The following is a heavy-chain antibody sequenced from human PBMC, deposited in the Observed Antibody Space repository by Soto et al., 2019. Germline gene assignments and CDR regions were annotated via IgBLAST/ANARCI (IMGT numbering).Heavy chain of an antibody. CDR3: ARDMYSSSWYFYYYSMDV. J-gene: IGHJ6*02. CDR1: GFTFSSSA. D-gene: IGHD6-13*01. CDR2: ISGSSGSI. V-gene: IGHV3-23*01. Sequence: EVQLLESGGGLVQPGGSLRVSCAASGFTFSSSAMSWVRQAPGKGLEWVSAISGSSGSIYYADSVKGRFTISRDNSKNTLYLQMNSLRAEDTAVYYCARDMYSSSWYFYYYSMDVWGQGTTVTVSS.